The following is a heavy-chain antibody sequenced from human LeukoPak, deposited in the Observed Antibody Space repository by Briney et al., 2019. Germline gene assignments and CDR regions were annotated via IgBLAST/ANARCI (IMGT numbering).Heavy chain of an antibody. CDR3: ARVRYCSSTTCRGAFDI. J-gene: IGHJ3*02. Sequence: PGGSLRLSCAASGFTFSDHYMDWVRQVPGKGLEWVGRARNKANSYTTEYAASVKDRFTISRDDSENSLYLQMNSLKTEDTAVYYCARVRYCSSTTCRGAFDIWGQGTMVTVSS. D-gene: IGHD2-2*01. CDR2: ARNKANSYTT. V-gene: IGHV3-72*01. CDR1: GFTFSDHY.